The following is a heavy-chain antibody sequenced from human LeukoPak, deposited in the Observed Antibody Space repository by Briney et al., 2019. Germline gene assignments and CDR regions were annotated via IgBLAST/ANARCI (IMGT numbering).Heavy chain of an antibody. CDR1: GGSFSGYY. CDR2: INHSGST. Sequence: SETLSLTCAVYGGSFSGYYWSWIRQPPGKGLEWIGEINHSGSTNYNPSLKSRVTISVDTSKNKLSLKLSSVTAADTAVYYCARGPGGNWFDPWGQGTLVTVSS. J-gene: IGHJ5*02. CDR3: ARGPGGNWFDP. V-gene: IGHV4-34*01. D-gene: IGHD3-10*01.